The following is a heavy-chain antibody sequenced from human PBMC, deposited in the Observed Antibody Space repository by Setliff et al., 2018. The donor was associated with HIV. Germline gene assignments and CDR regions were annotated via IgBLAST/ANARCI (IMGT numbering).Heavy chain of an antibody. J-gene: IGHJ3*02. Sequence: SETLSLTCTVSGDSISGSNYYWGWIRQAPGKGLEWIGSIYYSGSTYYNPSLKSRVTISVDTSKNQFSLKLSSVTAADTAVYYCARRGITMIVVGSDAFDIWGQGTMVTVSS. CDR2: IYYSGST. D-gene: IGHD3-22*01. CDR3: ARRGITMIVVGSDAFDI. V-gene: IGHV4-39*01. CDR1: GDSISGSNYY.